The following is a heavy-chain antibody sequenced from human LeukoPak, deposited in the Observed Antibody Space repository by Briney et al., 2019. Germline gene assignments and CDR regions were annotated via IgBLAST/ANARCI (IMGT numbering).Heavy chain of an antibody. D-gene: IGHD3-22*01. CDR1: GFTFSSYW. CDR3: ARGFEVIADSSGYDY. J-gene: IGHJ4*02. CDR2: IKQDGSEK. Sequence: GGSLRLSCAASGFTFSSYWMSWVRQAPGKGLEWVANIKQDGSEKYYVDSVKGRFTISRDNAKNSLYLQMNSLRAEDTAVYYCARGFEVIADSSGYDYWGQGTLVTVSS. V-gene: IGHV3-7*01.